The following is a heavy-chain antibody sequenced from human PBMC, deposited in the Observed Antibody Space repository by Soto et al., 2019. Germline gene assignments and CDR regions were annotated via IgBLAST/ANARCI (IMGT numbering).Heavy chain of an antibody. Sequence: QVQLQESGPGLVKPSQTLSLTCTVSGGSISSGGYYWSWIRQHPGKGLEWIGYIYYSGRTYYNPSLKSRVTISVDTSKNQFSLKLSSVTAADTAVYYCAREGPLTGATDYWGQGTLVTVSS. CDR1: GGSISSGGYY. CDR2: IYYSGRT. D-gene: IGHD1-7*01. CDR3: AREGPLTGATDY. V-gene: IGHV4-31*03. J-gene: IGHJ4*02.